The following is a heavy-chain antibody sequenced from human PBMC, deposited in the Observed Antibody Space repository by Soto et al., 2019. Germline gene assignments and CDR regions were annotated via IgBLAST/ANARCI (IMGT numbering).Heavy chain of an antibody. D-gene: IGHD4-17*01. CDR3: ARGPTTVVTPFYFDY. CDR1: GFTFSSYA. V-gene: IGHV3-30-3*01. CDR2: ISYVGSNK. Sequence: QVQLVESGGGVVQPGRSLRLSCAASGFTFSSYAMHWVRQAPGKGLEWVAVISYVGSNKYYADSVKGRFTRSRDDSKNPLYLQMNSLRAEDTAVYYCARGPTTVVTPFYFDYWGQGTLVTVSS. J-gene: IGHJ4*02.